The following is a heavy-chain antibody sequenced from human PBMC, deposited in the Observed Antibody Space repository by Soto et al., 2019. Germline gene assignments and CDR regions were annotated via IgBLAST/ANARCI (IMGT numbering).Heavy chain of an antibody. V-gene: IGHV1-69*01. D-gene: IGHD1-26*01. J-gene: IGHJ4*02. CDR3: AADVGATARAFDY. Sequence: QVQLVQSGAEVKKPGSSVKVSCKASGGTFSTYAISWVRQAPGQGLEWMGGVIPIFDTVNYAQRFQGRVTITADESTTTAYTELSSLRSQDTAVYYCAADVGATARAFDYWGQGTLVTVSS. CDR1: GGTFSTYA. CDR2: VIPIFDTV.